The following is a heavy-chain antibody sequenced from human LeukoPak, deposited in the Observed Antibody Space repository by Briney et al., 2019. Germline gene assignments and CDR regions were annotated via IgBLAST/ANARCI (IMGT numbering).Heavy chain of an antibody. J-gene: IGHJ5*02. CDR1: GYSISSGYY. CDR2: IYHSGST. V-gene: IGHV4-38-2*02. D-gene: IGHD3-10*01. Sequence: SETLSLTCAVSGYSISSGYYWGWIRQPPGKGLEWIGSIYHSGSTYCNPSLKSRVTISVDTSKNQFSLKLSSVTAADTAVYYCARDGYYYGSGSYYNNWFDPWGQGTLVTVSS. CDR3: ARDGYYYGSGSYYNNWFDP.